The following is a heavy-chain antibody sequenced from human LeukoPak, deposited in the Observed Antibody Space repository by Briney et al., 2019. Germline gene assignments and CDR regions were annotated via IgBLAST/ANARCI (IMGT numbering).Heavy chain of an antibody. CDR1: GFTFSSYG. D-gene: IGHD4-23*01. CDR3: AKLLRDVTIYDF. J-gene: IGHJ4*01. Sequence: GGSLRLSCAASGFTFSSYGMHWVRQAPGKGLEWVSTISSTSTYIYYADSVKGRFTSSRDNAQNSLFLQMNSLRAEDTAFYYCAKLLRDVTIYDFWGQGALVTVSS. CDR2: ISSTSTYI. V-gene: IGHV3-21*01.